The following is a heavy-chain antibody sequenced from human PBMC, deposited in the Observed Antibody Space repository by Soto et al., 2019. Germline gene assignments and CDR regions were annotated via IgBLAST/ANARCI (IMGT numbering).Heavy chain of an antibody. J-gene: IGHJ4*02. D-gene: IGHD5-18*01. V-gene: IGHV3-53*01. CDR3: ARDGQYSYGYYY. CDR1: GFTVSSNY. CDR2: IYSGGST. Sequence: GGSLRLSCAASGFTVSSNYMSWVRQAPGKGLEWVSVIYSGGSTYYADSVKGRFTISRDNSKNTLYLQMNSLRAEDTAVYYCARDGQYSYGYYYWGQGTLVTVSS.